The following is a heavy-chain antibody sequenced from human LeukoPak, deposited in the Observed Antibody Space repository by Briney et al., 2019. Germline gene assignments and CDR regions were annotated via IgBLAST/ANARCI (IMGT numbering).Heavy chain of an antibody. V-gene: IGHV3-21*01. J-gene: IGHJ4*02. CDR1: GFSFSVYD. CDR3: GRAFPPLRTASAGDL. D-gene: IGHD3-16*01. CDR2: ISGRSSHV. Sequence: GGSLSLFCSASGFSFSVYDMICFPEAPGKGLECISSISGRSSHVYYGDSVKGRFSISRDNAMNSVFLQMSSLGVEDTALYFCGRAFPPLRTASAGDLWGQGTLVTVSS.